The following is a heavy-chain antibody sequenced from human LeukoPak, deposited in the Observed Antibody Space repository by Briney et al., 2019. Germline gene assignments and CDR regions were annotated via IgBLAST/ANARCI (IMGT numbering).Heavy chain of an antibody. CDR2: ISSTGSNI. D-gene: IGHD3-22*01. J-gene: IGHJ4*02. CDR1: EFTFSTYS. V-gene: IGHV3-21*01. Sequence: GGSLRLSCAASEFTFSTYSINWVRQAPGKGLEWVSPISSTGSNIYYADSVKGRFTISRDNAKKTLYLQMNSLRAEDTAVYYCARDRYDSSGYDTYYFDYWGQGTLVTVSS. CDR3: ARDRYDSSGYDTYYFDY.